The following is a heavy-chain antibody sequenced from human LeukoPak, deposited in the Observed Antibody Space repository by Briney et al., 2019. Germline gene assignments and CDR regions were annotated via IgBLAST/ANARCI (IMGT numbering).Heavy chain of an antibody. D-gene: IGHD5-18*01. CDR2: IKQDRSEK. CDR1: GFTFSSYW. Sequence: GGSLRLSCAASGFTFSSYWMSWVRQAPGKGLEWVANIKQDRSEKYYVDSVKGRFTISRDNAKNSLYLQMNSLRAEDTAVYYRARAGEYSYGLYYFDYWGQGTLVTVSS. V-gene: IGHV3-7*01. J-gene: IGHJ4*02. CDR3: ARAGEYSYGLYYFDY.